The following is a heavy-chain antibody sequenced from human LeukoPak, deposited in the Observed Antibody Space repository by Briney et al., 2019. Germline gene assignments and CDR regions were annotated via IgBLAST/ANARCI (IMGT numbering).Heavy chain of an antibody. D-gene: IGHD5-12*01. Sequence: PGGSLRLSCAASGFTFRNYGMHWVRQAPGKGLEWVAVISYDGSNKYYADSVKGRFTISRDNSKRTLFLQTDSLRGEDTAVYYCANGGYHSLDSWGQGTLVTVSS. J-gene: IGHJ4*02. CDR3: ANGGYHSLDS. CDR1: GFTFRNYG. CDR2: ISYDGSNK. V-gene: IGHV3-30*18.